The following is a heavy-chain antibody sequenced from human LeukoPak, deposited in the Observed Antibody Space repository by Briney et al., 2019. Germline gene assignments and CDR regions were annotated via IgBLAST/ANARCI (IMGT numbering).Heavy chain of an antibody. Sequence: GESLKISCKGSGYSFTNYWIGWVRQMPGEGLEWMGIIYPGDSDTRYSPSFQGQVTISADKSISTAYLQWSSLKASDTAMYYCARAGAAAANYFDYWGQGTLVTVSS. CDR1: GYSFTNYW. V-gene: IGHV5-51*01. CDR3: ARAGAAAANYFDY. D-gene: IGHD6-13*01. CDR2: IYPGDSDT. J-gene: IGHJ4*02.